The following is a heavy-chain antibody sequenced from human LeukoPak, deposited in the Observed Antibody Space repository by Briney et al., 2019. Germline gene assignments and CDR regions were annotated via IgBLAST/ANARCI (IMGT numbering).Heavy chain of an antibody. D-gene: IGHD3-10*01. CDR2: INHSGST. V-gene: IGHV4-34*01. CDR3: ARGRRVGRTSGGAPVRGVINDAFDI. CDR1: GGSFSGYY. Sequence: PSETLSLTCAVYGGSFSGYYWSWIRQPPGKGLEWIGEINHSGSTNYNPSLKSRVTISVDTSKNQFSLKLSSVTAADTAVYYCARGRRVGRTSGGAPVRGVINDAFDIWGQGTMVTVSS. J-gene: IGHJ3*02.